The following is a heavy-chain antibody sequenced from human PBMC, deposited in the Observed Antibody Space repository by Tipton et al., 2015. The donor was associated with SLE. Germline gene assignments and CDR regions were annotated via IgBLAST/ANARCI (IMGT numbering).Heavy chain of an antibody. V-gene: IGHV4-59*01. CDR3: ARVTVHHAFDI. J-gene: IGHJ3*02. D-gene: IGHD4-11*01. CDR2: IYYSGYT. CDR1: GGSISSYY. Sequence: TLSLTCTVSGGSISSYYWSWIRQPPGKGLEWIGYIYYSGYTNYNPSLKSRVTISVDTSKNQFSLKLSSVTAADTAVYYCARVTVHHAFDIWGQGTMVTVSS.